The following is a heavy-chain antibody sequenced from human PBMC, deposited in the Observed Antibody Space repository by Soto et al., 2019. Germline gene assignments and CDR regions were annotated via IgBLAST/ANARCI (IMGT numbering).Heavy chain of an antibody. CDR2: IKQDGSEK. V-gene: IGHV3-7*01. CDR3: ARGGAEQWLVRIYYYYYGMDV. CDR1: GFTVSSNY. J-gene: IGHJ6*02. Sequence: GGSLILSCAASGFTVSSNYMSWVRQAPGKGLEWVANIKQDGSEKYYVDSVEGRFTISRDNAKNSLYLQMNSLRAEDTAVYYCARGGAEQWLVRIYYYYYGMDVWGQGTTVSV. D-gene: IGHD6-19*01.